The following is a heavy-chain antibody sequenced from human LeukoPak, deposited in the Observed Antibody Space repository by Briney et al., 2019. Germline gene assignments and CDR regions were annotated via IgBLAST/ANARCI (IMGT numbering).Heavy chain of an antibody. V-gene: IGHV3-30*03. CDR2: ISFDGGNK. Sequence: GGSLRLSCEASGFTFSNYVMHWVRQAPGKGLEWVTVISFDGGNKYYVDSVKGRFTISRDNSKNTLYLQMNSLRAEDTAVYYCARSPSDGIHFDSWGQGTLVTVSS. D-gene: IGHD5-18*01. CDR3: ARSPSDGIHFDS. J-gene: IGHJ4*02. CDR1: GFTFSNYV.